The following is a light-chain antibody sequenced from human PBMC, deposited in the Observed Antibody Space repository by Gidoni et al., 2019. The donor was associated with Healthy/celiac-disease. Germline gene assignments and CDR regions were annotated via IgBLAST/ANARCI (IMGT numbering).Light chain of an antibody. CDR2: WAS. CDR1: RSDLYSSYNNNY. Sequence: DIVMTLSPDSLAVSLGERATINCNTSRSDLYSSYNNNYLTWYQQKPGQPPKLLIYWASTRVSGVPAPFIGSGSSTDFSPTTSSLQAEDVAVYYCQQYYSTPPTFGQGTKLEIK. V-gene: IGKV4-1*01. CDR3: QQYYSTPPT. J-gene: IGKJ2*01.